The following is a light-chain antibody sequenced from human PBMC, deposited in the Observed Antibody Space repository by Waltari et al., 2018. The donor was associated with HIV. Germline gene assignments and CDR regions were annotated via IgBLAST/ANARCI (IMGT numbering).Light chain of an antibody. CDR3: QQRSHWPLT. Sequence: ETVLTLSPARLSLSPGERATLSCRANQSLSDFLAWYRQTPGQPPRLLIYDASTRATGTPARFSGSGSGTDFTLTISSLEPEDFAVYYCQQRSHWPLTFGGGTKVEMK. CDR1: QSLSDF. V-gene: IGKV3-11*01. J-gene: IGKJ4*01. CDR2: DAS.